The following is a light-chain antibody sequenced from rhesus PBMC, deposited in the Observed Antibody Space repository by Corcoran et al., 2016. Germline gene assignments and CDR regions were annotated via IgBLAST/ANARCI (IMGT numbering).Light chain of an antibody. V-gene: IGKV3-35*01. Sequence: EIIMTQSPATLSLSPGERATLSCRTSQSVSSNLAWYQQKPGQAPRLLIYDASNRATGVPDRLRGSGSGTDFTLTISSLEAEDVGVYYCKQESKWPLTFGGGTKVEIK. CDR2: DAS. CDR3: KQESKWPLT. CDR1: QSVSSN. J-gene: IGKJ4*01.